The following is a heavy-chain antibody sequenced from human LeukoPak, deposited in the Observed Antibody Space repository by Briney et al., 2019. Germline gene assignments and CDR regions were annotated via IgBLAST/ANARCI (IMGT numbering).Heavy chain of an antibody. V-gene: IGHV4-28*01. J-gene: IGHJ6*04. Sequence: PSDTLSLTCAVSGYSISSSNWWSWIRQPPGKGLEWIGYIYYSGSTYYNPSLKSRVTMSVDTSKNQFSLKLSSVTAVDTAVYYCARNAPGYSSGWPVPPYYYGMDVWGKGTTVTVSS. CDR2: IYYSGST. D-gene: IGHD6-19*01. CDR1: GYSISSSNW. CDR3: ARNAPGYSSGWPVPPYYYGMDV.